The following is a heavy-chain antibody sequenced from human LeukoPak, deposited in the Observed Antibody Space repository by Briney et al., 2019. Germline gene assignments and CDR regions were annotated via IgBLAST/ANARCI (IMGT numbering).Heavy chain of an antibody. CDR2: LNPLGGST. Sequence: ASVKVSCKASGYTFTSYYMHWVRQAPGQGLEWMGILNPLGGSTHYTQKFQGRVTMTRDTSTSTVYMELSGLRSDDTAVYYCVRTRLWFGDDNWFDPWGLGTLVTVSS. D-gene: IGHD3-10*01. CDR1: GYTFTSYY. J-gene: IGHJ5*02. CDR3: VRTRLWFGDDNWFDP. V-gene: IGHV1-46*01.